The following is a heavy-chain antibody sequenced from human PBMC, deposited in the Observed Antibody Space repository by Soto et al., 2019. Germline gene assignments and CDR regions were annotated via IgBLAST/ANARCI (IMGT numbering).Heavy chain of an antibody. D-gene: IGHD2-2*01. J-gene: IGHJ5*02. Sequence: PSETLSLTCTVSGGSISSSSYYWGWIRQPPGKGLEWIGSIYYSGSTYYNPSLKSRVTISVDTSKNQFSLKLSSVTAADTAVYYCASQRDCSSTSCYEEPNWFDPWGQGTLVTVSS. CDR2: IYYSGST. V-gene: IGHV4-39*01. CDR1: GGSISSSSYY. CDR3: ASQRDCSSTSCYEEPNWFDP.